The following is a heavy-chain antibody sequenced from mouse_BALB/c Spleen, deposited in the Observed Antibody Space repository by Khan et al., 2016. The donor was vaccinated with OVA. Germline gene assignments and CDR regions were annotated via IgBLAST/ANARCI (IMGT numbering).Heavy chain of an antibody. D-gene: IGHD2-10*01. Sequence: QIQLVQSGPELKKPGETVKISCKASGHTFTNFGMNWVKQAPGKGLKWMGWINTYTGEPTYADDFNGRFAFSLEASASTAYLQINNLTNEDTATYFCARPPYFSYAIGNWGQGTSVTGSS. V-gene: IGHV9-3-1*01. J-gene: IGHJ4*01. CDR3: ARPPYFSYAIGN. CDR2: INTYTGEP. CDR1: GHTFTNFG.